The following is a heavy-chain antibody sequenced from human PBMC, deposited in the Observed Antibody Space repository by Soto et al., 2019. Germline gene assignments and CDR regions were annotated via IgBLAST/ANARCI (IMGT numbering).Heavy chain of an antibody. CDR3: ASGGEDILTDIFFDY. J-gene: IGHJ4*02. D-gene: IGHD3-9*01. Sequence: SETLSLTCAVSGGSISSGGYSWSWIRQPPGKGLEWIGYIYHSGSTYYNPSLKSRVTISVDRSKNQFSLKLSSVTAADTAVYYCASGGEDILTDIFFDYWGQGTLVTVSS. V-gene: IGHV4-30-2*01. CDR2: IYHSGST. CDR1: GGSISSGGYS.